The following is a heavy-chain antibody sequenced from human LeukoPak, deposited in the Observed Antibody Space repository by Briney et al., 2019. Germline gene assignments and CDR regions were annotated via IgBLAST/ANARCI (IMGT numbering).Heavy chain of an antibody. CDR2: IIPILGIA. J-gene: IGHJ3*02. Sequence: SVKVSCKASGGTFSSYAISWVRQAPGQGLEWMGRIIPILGIANYAQKFQGRVTITADKSTSTAYMELSSLRSEDTAVYYCARRAAAANDAFDIWGQGTMVTVSS. CDR3: ARRAAAANDAFDI. D-gene: IGHD6-13*01. CDR1: GGTFSSYA. V-gene: IGHV1-69*04.